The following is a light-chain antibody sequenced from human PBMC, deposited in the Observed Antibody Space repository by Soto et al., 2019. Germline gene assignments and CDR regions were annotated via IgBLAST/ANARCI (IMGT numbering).Light chain of an antibody. CDR2: RNN. V-gene: IGLV1-47*01. Sequence: QSVLTQPPSASGTPGQRVTISCSGSTSNIGSNYVYWYQQLPGTAPKLLIYRNNQRPSGVPDRFSGSKSGTSASLAISGLRSEDDADYYSAAWDDSLSGPVFGGGTKVTVL. CDR1: TSNIGSNY. J-gene: IGLJ3*02. CDR3: AAWDDSLSGPV.